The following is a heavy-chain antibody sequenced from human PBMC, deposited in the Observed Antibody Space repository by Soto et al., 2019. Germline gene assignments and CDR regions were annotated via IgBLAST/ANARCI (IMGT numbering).Heavy chain of an antibody. CDR3: AREGPDCSGGSCPTLNWFDP. CDR2: IYYSGST. Sequence: QVQLQESGPGLVKPSQTLSLTCTVSGGSINSGGYYWSWIRQHPGKGLEWIGYIYYSGSTYYNPSLKSRVTISVDTAKNQFSLKLSSVTAADTAVYYCAREGPDCSGGSCPTLNWFDPWGQGTLVNVSS. J-gene: IGHJ5*02. D-gene: IGHD2-15*01. CDR1: GGSINSGGYY. V-gene: IGHV4-31*03.